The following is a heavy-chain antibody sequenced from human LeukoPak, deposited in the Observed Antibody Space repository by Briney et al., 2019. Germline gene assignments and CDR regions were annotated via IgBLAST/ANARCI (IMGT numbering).Heavy chain of an antibody. D-gene: IGHD5-18*01. CDR3: AKEQEGYSLGFDI. CDR2: IWYDGSNK. V-gene: IGHV3-33*06. J-gene: IGHJ3*02. Sequence: GRSLRLSCAASGFTLSSYGMHWVRQAPGKGLGWVAVIWYDGSNKYYADSVKGRFTISRDNSKNTLYLQMNSLRAEDTAVYYCAKEQEGYSLGFDIWGQGTMVTISS. CDR1: GFTLSSYG.